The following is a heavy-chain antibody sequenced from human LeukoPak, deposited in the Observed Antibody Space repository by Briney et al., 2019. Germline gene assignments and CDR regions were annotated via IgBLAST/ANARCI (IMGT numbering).Heavy chain of an antibody. CDR3: AGDHYLALKS. D-gene: IGHD1-14*01. CDR1: GGSFSDYY. J-gene: IGHJ5*02. Sequence: SETLSLTCAVYGGSFSDYYWSWIRQPPGKGLEWIGEISPSGSTNYKTSLKSRVTISMDTSKNQFSLRLNSVTAADTAVYYCAGDHYLALKSWGQVTLVTVSS. CDR2: ISPSGST. V-gene: IGHV4-34*01.